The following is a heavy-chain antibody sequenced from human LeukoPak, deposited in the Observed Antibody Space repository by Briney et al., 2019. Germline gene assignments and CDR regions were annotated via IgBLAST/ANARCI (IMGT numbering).Heavy chain of an antibody. CDR1: GYTFTSYG. CDR3: ARDNSVGDYAWWFDP. D-gene: IGHD1-26*01. Sequence: EASVKVSCKASGYTFTSYGISWVRQAPGQGLEWMGWISAYNGNTNYAQKFRGRVTMTRDLSTSTDYMELSSLRSDDTAVYFCARDNSVGDYAWWFDPWGQGTLVTVSS. V-gene: IGHV1-18*01. J-gene: IGHJ5*02. CDR2: ISAYNGNT.